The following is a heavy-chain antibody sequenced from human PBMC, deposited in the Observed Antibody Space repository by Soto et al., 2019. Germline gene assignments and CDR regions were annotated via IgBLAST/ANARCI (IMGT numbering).Heavy chain of an antibody. CDR1: GFTFSSYS. CDR2: ISSSSSYI. Sequence: GGSLRLSCAASGFTFSSYSMNWVRQAPGKGLEWVSSISSSSSYIYYADSVKGRFTISRDNAKNSLYLQMNSLRAEDTAVYYCARDRIVVVTAIPDAFDIWGQGTMVTVSS. V-gene: IGHV3-21*01. CDR3: ARDRIVVVTAIPDAFDI. D-gene: IGHD2-21*02. J-gene: IGHJ3*02.